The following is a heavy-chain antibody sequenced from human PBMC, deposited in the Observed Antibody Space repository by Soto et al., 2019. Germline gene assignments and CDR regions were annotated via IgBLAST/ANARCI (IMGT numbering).Heavy chain of an antibody. V-gene: IGHV3-48*03. J-gene: IGHJ6*02. Sequence: PGGSLRLSCTASGFAFSSYEMNWVRQAPGKGPEWVSYISSTSATIHYVDSVKGRFTISRDNAKNSVYLQMNSLRAKDSAIYYCARAAGIMTRGFHGMDVWGQGTTVTVSS. CDR1: GFAFSSYE. CDR3: ARAAGIMTRGFHGMDV. D-gene: IGHD3-10*01. CDR2: ISSTSATI.